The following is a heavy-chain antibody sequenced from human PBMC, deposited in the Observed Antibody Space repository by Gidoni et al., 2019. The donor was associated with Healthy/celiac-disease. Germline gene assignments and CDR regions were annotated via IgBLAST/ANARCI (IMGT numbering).Heavy chain of an antibody. D-gene: IGHD6-13*01. CDR1: SSYA. CDR3: AKDAGIAAAGLFDY. CDR2: ISGSGGST. V-gene: IGHV3-23*01. Sequence: SSYAMSWVRQAPGKGLEWVPAISGSGGSTYYADSVKGRFTISRDNSKNTLYLQMNSQRAEDTAVYYCAKDAGIAAAGLFDYWGQGTLVTVSS. J-gene: IGHJ4*02.